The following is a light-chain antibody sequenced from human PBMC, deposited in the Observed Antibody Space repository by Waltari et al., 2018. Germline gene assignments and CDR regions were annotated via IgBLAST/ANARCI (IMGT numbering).Light chain of an antibody. CDR3: HQYYSPPFT. J-gene: IGKJ3*01. CDR1: QSVLYSSNNKNY. Sequence: DIVMTQSPDSLAVSLGERATINCKSSQSVLYSSNNKNYLAWYQQKPGQPPKLLIYWASTRESGVPDRFSGSLSGTDFTLTISSLQAEDVAVYYCHQYYSPPFTFGPGTKVDLK. V-gene: IGKV4-1*01. CDR2: WAS.